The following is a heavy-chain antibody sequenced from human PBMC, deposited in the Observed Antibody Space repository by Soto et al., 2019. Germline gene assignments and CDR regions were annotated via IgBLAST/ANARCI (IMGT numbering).Heavy chain of an antibody. D-gene: IGHD1-26*01. V-gene: IGHV3-30*04. CDR2: ISYDGSNK. CDR1: GFTFSSYA. Sequence: LSLTCAASGFTFSSYAMHWVRQAPGKGLEWVAVISYDGSNKYYADSVKGRFTISRDNSKNTLYLQMNSLRAEDTAVYYCAREVEGATDYWGQGTLVTASS. CDR3: AREVEGATDY. J-gene: IGHJ4*02.